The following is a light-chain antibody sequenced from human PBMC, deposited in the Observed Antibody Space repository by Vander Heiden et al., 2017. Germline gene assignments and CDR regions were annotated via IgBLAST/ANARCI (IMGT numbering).Light chain of an antibody. CDR2: WAS. Sequence: DIVMTQSPDSLAVPLGERATINCKSSQSVLYSSNNENYLAWYQQKSGQPPKMLIYWASTRESGVPDRFSGSGSGTDFTLTISSLQAEDGAVYYCQQYYSTPISFGQGTRLEIK. CDR1: QSVLYSSNNENY. J-gene: IGKJ5*01. CDR3: QQYYSTPIS. V-gene: IGKV4-1*01.